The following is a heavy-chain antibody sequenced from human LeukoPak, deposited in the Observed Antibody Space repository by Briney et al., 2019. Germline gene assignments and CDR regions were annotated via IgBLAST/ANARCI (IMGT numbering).Heavy chain of an antibody. CDR2: ISYDGSNK. CDR3: ARVQASGYYPDDAFDI. V-gene: IGHV3-30-3*01. CDR1: GFTFSSYA. D-gene: IGHD3-22*01. Sequence: GGSLRLSCAASGFTFSSYAMHWVRQAPGKGLEWVAVISYDGSNKYYADSVKGRFTISRDNSKNTLYLQMNSLRSEDTAVYYCARVQASGYYPDDAFDIWGQGTMVTVSS. J-gene: IGHJ3*02.